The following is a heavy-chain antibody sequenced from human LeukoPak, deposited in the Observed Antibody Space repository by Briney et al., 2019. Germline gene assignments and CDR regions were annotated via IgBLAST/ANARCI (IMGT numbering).Heavy chain of an antibody. CDR2: ISGGSSYK. CDR1: GFTFISHS. D-gene: IGHD3-16*01. J-gene: IGHJ3*02. CDR3: ARDNAYYDCVWGSYYDAFDI. Sequence: GGSLRLSCAASGFTFISHSMDWVRQAPGKGLEWVSSISGGSSYKYHADSVKGRFTISRDNAKNSLYLQMSSLRAEGTAVYYCARDNAYYDCVWGSYYDAFDIWGQGTMVTVSS. V-gene: IGHV3-21*01.